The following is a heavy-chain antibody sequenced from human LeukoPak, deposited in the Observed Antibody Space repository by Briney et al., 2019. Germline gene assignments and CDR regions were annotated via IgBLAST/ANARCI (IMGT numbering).Heavy chain of an antibody. Sequence: PGRSLRLSCAASGFTFSSYGMHWVRQAPGKGLEWVAVIWYDGSNKYYADSVKGRFTISRDNSKNTLYLQMNSLRAEDTAVYYCARGTNYYDSSGSFDYWGQGTLVTVSS. V-gene: IGHV3-33*01. J-gene: IGHJ4*02. CDR3: ARGTNYYDSSGSFDY. D-gene: IGHD3-22*01. CDR2: IWYDGSNK. CDR1: GFTFSSYG.